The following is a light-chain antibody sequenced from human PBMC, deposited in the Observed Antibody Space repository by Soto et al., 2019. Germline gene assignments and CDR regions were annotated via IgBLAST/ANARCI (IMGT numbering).Light chain of an antibody. CDR2: RNN. CDR1: SSNIGSNY. J-gene: IGLJ2*01. V-gene: IGLV1-47*01. CDR3: SSYTSSSTRGV. Sequence: HSVLTQPPSASGTPGQRVTISCSGSSSNIGSNYVYWYHQLPGTAPKLVIYRNNQRPSGVPDRISGSKSGNTASLTISGLQAEDEADYYCSSYTSSSTRGVFGGGTQLTVL.